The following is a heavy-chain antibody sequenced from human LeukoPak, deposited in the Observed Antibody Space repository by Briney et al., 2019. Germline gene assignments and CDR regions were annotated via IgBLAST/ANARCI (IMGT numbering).Heavy chain of an antibody. J-gene: IGHJ4*02. CDR2: IWYDGSNK. V-gene: IGHV3-33*06. D-gene: IGHD3-3*01. CDR3: AKPFHDFWSGLDY. CDR1: GFTFSSYG. Sequence: PGRSLRLSCVASGFTFSSYGMHWVRQAPGKGLEWVAIIWYDGSNKYYADSVKGRFTISRDNSKNTLYLQMNSLRAEDTAVYYCAKPFHDFWSGLDYWGQGTLVTVSS.